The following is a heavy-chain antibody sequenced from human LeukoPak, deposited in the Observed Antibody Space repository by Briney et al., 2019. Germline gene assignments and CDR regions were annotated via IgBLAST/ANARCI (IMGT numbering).Heavy chain of an antibody. CDR1: GFTFSSYG. CDR2: ISYDGSNK. Sequence: PGGSLRLSCAASGFTFSSYGMHWVRQAPGKGLEWVAVISYDGSNKYYADSVKGRFTISRDNSKNTLYLQMNSLRAEDTAVYYCAKLSRGHYYDSSGYYYGENYWGQGTLVTVSS. V-gene: IGHV3-30*18. CDR3: AKLSRGHYYDSSGYYYGENY. J-gene: IGHJ4*02. D-gene: IGHD3-22*01.